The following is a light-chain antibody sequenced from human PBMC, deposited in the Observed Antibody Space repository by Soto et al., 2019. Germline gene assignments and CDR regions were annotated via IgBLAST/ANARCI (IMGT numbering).Light chain of an antibody. CDR1: QSISNW. CDR3: HHYTRT. V-gene: IGKV1-5*01. J-gene: IGKJ1*01. CDR2: DAS. Sequence: DIQMTQSPSAMSASVGDRVTITCRASQSISNWLAWYQRKPGKAPKLLIYDASSLESGVPSRFSGSGSGTEFTLTISSLQPDDFVTYYCHHYTRTFGQGTKVDIK.